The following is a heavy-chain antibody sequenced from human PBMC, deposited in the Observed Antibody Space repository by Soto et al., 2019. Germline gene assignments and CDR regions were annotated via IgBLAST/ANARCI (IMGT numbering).Heavy chain of an antibody. CDR1: GGTFGNYG. CDR3: ARDRQYYDSSGYYYYYFDF. CDR2: IIPLFDKV. Sequence: QVQLEQSGAEVKKPGSSVKVSCRASGGTFGNYGITWLRQAPGRGLEWLGGIIPLFDKVKYAQKFQDRVSINADRGTTTAYMELRSLRSDDTALYFCARDRQYYDSSGYYYYYFDFWGQGTQVTVSS. V-gene: IGHV1-69*06. D-gene: IGHD3-22*01. J-gene: IGHJ4*02.